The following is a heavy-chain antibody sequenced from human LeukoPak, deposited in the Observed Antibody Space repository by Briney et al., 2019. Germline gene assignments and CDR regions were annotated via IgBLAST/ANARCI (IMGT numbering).Heavy chain of an antibody. CDR3: ARAGRVVPAAKNAFDI. D-gene: IGHD2-2*01. CDR1: GFTFSSYS. J-gene: IGHJ3*02. CDR2: ISSSSSYI. Sequence: GGSLRLSCAASGFTFSSYSMNWVRQAPGKGLDWVSSISSSSSYIYYADSVKGRFTISRDNAKNSLYLQMNSLRAEDTAVYYCARAGRVVPAAKNAFDIWGQGTMVTVSS. V-gene: IGHV3-21*01.